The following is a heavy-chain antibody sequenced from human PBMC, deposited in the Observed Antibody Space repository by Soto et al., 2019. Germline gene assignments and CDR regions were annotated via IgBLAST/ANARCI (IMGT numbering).Heavy chain of an antibody. Sequence: PSETLSLTCTFSGGSSISYYWSWIRQPAGKGLEWIGRIYTSGSTNYNPSLKSRVTMSVDTSKNQFSLKLSSVTAADTAVYYCARDRSDPQEYPRWLQSSNYFDYWGQGTLVT. CDR3: ARDRSDPQEYPRWLQSSNYFDY. CDR1: GGSSISYY. D-gene: IGHD5-12*01. J-gene: IGHJ4*02. V-gene: IGHV4-4*07. CDR2: IYTSGST.